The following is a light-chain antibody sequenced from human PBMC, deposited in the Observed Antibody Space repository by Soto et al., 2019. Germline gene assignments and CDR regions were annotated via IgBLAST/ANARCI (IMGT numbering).Light chain of an antibody. Sequence: QSALTQPPSASGSPGQSVTISCTGTSSDVGVYQYVSWYQQHPGKAPKLMIYEVNKRPSGVPDRFSGSKSGSTASLTVSGLQPEDVADYYCCSFAGSSTYVFGTGTNLTVL. CDR2: EVN. V-gene: IGLV2-8*01. CDR1: SSDVGVYQY. J-gene: IGLJ1*01. CDR3: CSFAGSSTYV.